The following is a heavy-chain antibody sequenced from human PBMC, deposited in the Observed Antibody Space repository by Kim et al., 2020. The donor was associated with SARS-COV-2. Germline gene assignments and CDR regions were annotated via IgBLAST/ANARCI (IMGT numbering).Heavy chain of an antibody. D-gene: IGHD2-2*02. J-gene: IGHJ4*02. CDR3: ARDSATVVPAAIFDGGYFDY. CDR2: INPNSGGT. CDR1: GYTFTGYY. Sequence: ASVKVSCKASGYTFTGYYMHWVRQAPGQGLEWMGWINPNSGGTNYAQKFQGRVTMTRDTSISTAYMELSRLRSDDTAVYYCARDSATVVPAAIFDGGYFDYWGQGTLVTVSS. V-gene: IGHV1-2*02.